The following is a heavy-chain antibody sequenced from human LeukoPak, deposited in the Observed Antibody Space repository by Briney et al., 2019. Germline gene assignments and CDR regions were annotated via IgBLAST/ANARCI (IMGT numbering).Heavy chain of an antibody. CDR2: ISDSGAYT. Sequence: GGSLRLSWAASGFTFSSHAMTWVRQAPGKGLEWVSAISDSGAYTHYADSVKGRFIISRDNSKNTLYLQMNSLRAEDTAVYYCAKEFYYDSSGFPSLYFDFWGQGTLVTVSS. D-gene: IGHD3-22*01. CDR3: AKEFYYDSSGFPSLYFDF. CDR1: GFTFSSHA. J-gene: IGHJ4*02. V-gene: IGHV3-23*01.